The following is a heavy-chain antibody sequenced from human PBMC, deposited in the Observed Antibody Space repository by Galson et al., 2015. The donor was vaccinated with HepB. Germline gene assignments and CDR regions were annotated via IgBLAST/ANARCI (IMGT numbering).Heavy chain of an antibody. V-gene: IGHV4-34*01. CDR2: INHSGST. J-gene: IGHJ6*02. D-gene: IGHD3-22*01. CDR3: ARGSWNYDSSGYYYYYGMDV. CDR1: GGSFSGYY. Sequence: SETLSLTCAVYGGSFSGYYWSWIRQPPGKGLEWIGEINHSGSTNYNPSLKSRVTILVDTSKNQFSLKLSSVTAADTAVFYCARGSWNYDSSGYYYYYGMDVWGQGTTVTVSS.